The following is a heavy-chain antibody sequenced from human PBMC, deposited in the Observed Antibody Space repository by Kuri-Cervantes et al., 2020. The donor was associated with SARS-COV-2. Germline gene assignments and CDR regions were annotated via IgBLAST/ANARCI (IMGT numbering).Heavy chain of an antibody. CDR2: IYYSGST. J-gene: IGHJ5*02. CDR3: ARQEVVAATNWFDP. CDR1: GGSISSSSYY. D-gene: IGHD2-15*01. V-gene: IGHV4-39*01. Sequence: SETLSLTCTVSGGSISSSSYYWGWIRQPPGKGLEWIGSIYYSGSTYYNPSLKSRVTISVDTSKNQFSPKLSSVTAADTAVYYCARQEVVAATNWFDPWGQGTLVTVSS.